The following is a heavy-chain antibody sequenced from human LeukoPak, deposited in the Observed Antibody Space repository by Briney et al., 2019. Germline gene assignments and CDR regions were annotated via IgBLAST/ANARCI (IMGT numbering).Heavy chain of an antibody. CDR1: GGSISSAYYY. CDR2: IHYSGNT. CDR3: ARRPYCSGTSCYFDY. V-gene: IGHV4-39*01. J-gene: IGHJ4*02. Sequence: PSETLSLTCTVSGGSISSAYYYWGWVRQAPGKGLDWFGSIHYSGNTNYKPSLKSRVIISVDTSKSQFSLKLSSVTAVDTALYYCARRPYCSGTSCYFDYWGQGTLVTVSS. D-gene: IGHD2-2*01.